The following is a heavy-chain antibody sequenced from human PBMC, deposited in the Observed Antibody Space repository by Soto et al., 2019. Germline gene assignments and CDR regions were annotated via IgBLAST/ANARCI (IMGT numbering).Heavy chain of an antibody. Sequence: GGSLRLSCAASGFAFSSYWMYWVRQAPGKGLVWASRINSDGSRTNYADSVKGRFTISRDNAKNSLYLQMDSLRVEDTALYYCFNVAFGYWGRGTLVTVSS. CDR2: INSDGSRT. CDR3: FNVAFGY. J-gene: IGHJ4*02. V-gene: IGHV3-74*01. CDR1: GFAFSSYW.